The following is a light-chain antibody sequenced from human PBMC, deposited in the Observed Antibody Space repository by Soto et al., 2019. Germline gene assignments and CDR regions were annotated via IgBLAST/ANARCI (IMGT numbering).Light chain of an antibody. J-gene: IGKJ1*01. CDR1: QRVSNNF. CDR3: QQYGSTPWT. CDR2: DAT. V-gene: IGKV3D-20*01. Sequence: VVLMQFPGTLSLSPGETATLSCGASQRVSNNFLGWYQQKPGLPPRLLIYDATSRANGIPERFSGRGSGTHFTLTISRLEPEDFAVYYCQQYGSTPWTFXRGTKV.